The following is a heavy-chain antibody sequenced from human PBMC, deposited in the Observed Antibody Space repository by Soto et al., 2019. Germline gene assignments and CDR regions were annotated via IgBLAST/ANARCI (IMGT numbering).Heavy chain of an antibody. D-gene: IGHD3-22*01. CDR2: ISSSSSYT. J-gene: IGHJ4*02. CDR3: ARDPWDSSGYYPD. V-gene: IGHV3-11*06. Sequence: PGGSLRLSCAASGFTFSDYYMSWIRQAPGKGLEWVSYISSSSSYTNYADSVKGRFTISRDNAKNSLYLQMNSLRAEDTAVYYCARDPWDSSGYYPDWGQGTLVTVSS. CDR1: GFTFSDYY.